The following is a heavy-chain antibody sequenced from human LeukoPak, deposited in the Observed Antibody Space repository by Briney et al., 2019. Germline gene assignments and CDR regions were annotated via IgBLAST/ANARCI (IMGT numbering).Heavy chain of an antibody. Sequence: GGSLRLSCAASGFTFSNAWMSWVRQAPGKGLEWVGRIKSKTDGGTTDYAAPVKGRFTISRDDSKNTLYLQMNSLKTEDTAVYYCTTPPTAVVVPAATPDYYYMDVWGKGTTVTVSS. CDR1: GFTFSNAW. V-gene: IGHV3-15*01. D-gene: IGHD2-2*01. CDR2: IKSKTDGGTT. CDR3: TTPPTAVVVPAATPDYYYMDV. J-gene: IGHJ6*03.